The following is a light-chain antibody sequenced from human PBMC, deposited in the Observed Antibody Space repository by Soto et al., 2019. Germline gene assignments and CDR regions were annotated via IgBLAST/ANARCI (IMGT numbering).Light chain of an antibody. CDR1: SSDVGGYYY. V-gene: IGLV2-14*01. Sequence: QSALTQPASVSGSPGQSITISCTGTSSDVGGYYYVSWYQHHPGKAPKLMIYQVSNRPSGVSNRFSGSKSGNTASLTISGLQAEDEADYYCGTWDSSLSAGVFGGGTKLTVL. CDR3: GTWDSSLSAGV. CDR2: QVS. J-gene: IGLJ2*01.